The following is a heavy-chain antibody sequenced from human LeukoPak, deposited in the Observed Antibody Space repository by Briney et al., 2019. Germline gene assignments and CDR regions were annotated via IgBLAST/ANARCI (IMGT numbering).Heavy chain of an antibody. CDR3: ARGRYSSGWYYFDY. V-gene: IGHV1-69*02. Sequence: SVKVSCKASGGTFSSYTISWVRQAPGQGLEWMGRIIPILGIANYARKFQGRVTITADKSTSTAYMELSSLRSEDTAVYYCARGRYSSGWYYFDYWGQGTLVTVSS. CDR1: GGTFSSYT. CDR2: IIPILGIA. D-gene: IGHD6-19*01. J-gene: IGHJ4*02.